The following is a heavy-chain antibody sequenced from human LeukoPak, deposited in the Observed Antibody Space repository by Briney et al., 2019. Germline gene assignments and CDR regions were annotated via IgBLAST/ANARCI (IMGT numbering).Heavy chain of an antibody. CDR3: AGSSSGWYGKIWFDP. CDR2: IRYDGSNK. CDR1: GFTFSSYG. D-gene: IGHD6-19*01. V-gene: IGHV3-30*02. J-gene: IGHJ5*02. Sequence: PGGSLRLSCAASGFTFSSYGMHWVRQAPGKGLEWVAFIRYDGSNKYYADSVKGRFTISRDNSKNTLYLQMNSLRAEDTAVYYCAGSSSGWYGKIWFDPWGQGTLVTVSS.